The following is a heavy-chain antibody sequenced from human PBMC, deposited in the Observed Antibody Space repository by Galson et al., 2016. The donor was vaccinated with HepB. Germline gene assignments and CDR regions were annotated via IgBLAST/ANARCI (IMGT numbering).Heavy chain of an antibody. CDR2: IIPIFGTA. CDR1: GGTFKNYP. J-gene: IGHJ4*02. Sequence: SVKVSCKASGGTFKNYPINWVRQAPGQGLEWMGGIIPIFGTAKYAQKFQGRVTITADESTSTAYMELSSLRSEDTAVYYCARGGSGYFVTYFDYWGQGTLVTVSS. D-gene: IGHD5-12*01. CDR3: ARGGSGYFVTYFDY. V-gene: IGHV1-69*13.